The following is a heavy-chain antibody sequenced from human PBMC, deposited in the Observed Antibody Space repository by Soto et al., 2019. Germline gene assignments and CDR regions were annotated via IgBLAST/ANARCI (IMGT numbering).Heavy chain of an antibody. CDR1: GGSISSGGYS. V-gene: IGHV4-30-2*01. CDR2: IYHSGST. D-gene: IGHD2-2*01. CDR3: ARSIVVVPAAMLGFGWFDP. Sequence: QLQLQESGSGLVKPSQTLSLTCAVSGGSISSGGYSGSWIRQPPGKGLEWIGYIYHSGSTYYNPALKSRVTISVDRSKNQFSVKLSSVTAADTAVYYCARSIVVVPAAMLGFGWFDPWGQGTLVTVSS. J-gene: IGHJ5*02.